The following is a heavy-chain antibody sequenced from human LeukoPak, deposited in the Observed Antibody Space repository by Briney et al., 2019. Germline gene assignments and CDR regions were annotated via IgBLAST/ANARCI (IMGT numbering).Heavy chain of an antibody. Sequence: GASAKVSCKASGYPFINYGFHWVRQAPGQGLEWMGWISAYNGNTNYAQNLQGRVTMTTDTSTSTAYMELRSLRSDDTALYYCARVIVAAGANWFDPWGQGTLVTVSS. CDR3: ARVIVAAGANWFDP. V-gene: IGHV1-18*01. D-gene: IGHD6-13*01. CDR2: ISAYNGNT. J-gene: IGHJ5*02. CDR1: GYPFINYG.